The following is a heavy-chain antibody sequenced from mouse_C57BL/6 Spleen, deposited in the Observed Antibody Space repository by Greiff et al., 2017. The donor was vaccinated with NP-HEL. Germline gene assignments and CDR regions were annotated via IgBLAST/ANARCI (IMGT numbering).Heavy chain of an antibody. V-gene: IGHV5-17*01. Sequence: EVKVVESGGGLVKPGGSLKLSCAASGFTFSDYGMHWVRQAPEKGPEWVAYISSGSSTIYYADTVKGRFTISRDNAKNTLFLQMTSLRSEDTAMYYCARPAAQAWFAYWGQGTLVTVSA. CDR1: GFTFSDYG. J-gene: IGHJ3*01. CDR2: ISSGSSTI. CDR3: ARPAAQAWFAY. D-gene: IGHD3-2*02.